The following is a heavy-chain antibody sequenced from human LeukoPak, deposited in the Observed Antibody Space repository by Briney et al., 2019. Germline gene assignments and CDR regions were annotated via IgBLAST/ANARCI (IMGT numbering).Heavy chain of an antibody. CDR2: IYYSGRT. V-gene: IGHV4-31*03. Sequence: SETLSLTCTVSGGSIRSGDYYWSWIRQHPGKGLEWIRYIYYSGRTYYNPSLKSRVTISVDTSKNQFSLKLSSVTAADTAVYHCARVRDGDYGYIGFDPWGQGTLVTVSS. J-gene: IGHJ5*02. CDR3: ARVRDGDYGYIGFDP. CDR1: GGSIRSGDYY. D-gene: IGHD4-17*01.